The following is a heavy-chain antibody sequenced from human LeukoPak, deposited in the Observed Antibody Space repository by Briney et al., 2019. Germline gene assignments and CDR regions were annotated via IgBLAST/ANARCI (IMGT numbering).Heavy chain of an antibody. CDR3: ARTLDY. CDR1: GTSISSGGYY. CDR2: MYHSGVS. J-gene: IGHJ4*02. V-gene: IGHV4-30-2*01. Sequence: SETLSLTCSVSGTSISSGGYYYTWIRQPPGKGLEWIGYMYHSGVSYYNPSLKNRLTISVDRSKNQFSLRLSSVTAADTAIYYCARTLDYWGQGTLVTVSS.